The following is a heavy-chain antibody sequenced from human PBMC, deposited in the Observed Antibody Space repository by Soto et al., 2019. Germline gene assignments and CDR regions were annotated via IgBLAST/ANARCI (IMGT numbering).Heavy chain of an antibody. CDR1: GFTFSSYG. Sequence: GGSLRLSCAASGFTFSSYGMHWVRQAPGKGLEWVAVISYDGSNKYYADSVKGRFTISRDNSKNTLYLQMNSLRAEDTAVYYCAKDRLSFKHSSSWCPPHWGQGTLVTVSS. CDR3: AKDRLSFKHSSSWCPPH. V-gene: IGHV3-30*18. J-gene: IGHJ4*02. D-gene: IGHD6-13*01. CDR2: ISYDGSNK.